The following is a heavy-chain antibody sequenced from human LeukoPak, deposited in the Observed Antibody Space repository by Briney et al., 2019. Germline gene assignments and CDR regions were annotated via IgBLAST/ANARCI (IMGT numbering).Heavy chain of an antibody. CDR3: AKRVVPAANLLHDAFDI. D-gene: IGHD2-2*01. Sequence: PGGSLRLSCAAPGFTFSSYAMSWVRQAPGKGLEWVSAISGSGGSTYYADSVKGRFTISRDNSKNTLYLQMNSLRAEDTAVYYCAKRVVPAANLLHDAFDIWGQGTMVTVSS. CDR1: GFTFSSYA. V-gene: IGHV3-23*01. J-gene: IGHJ3*02. CDR2: ISGSGGST.